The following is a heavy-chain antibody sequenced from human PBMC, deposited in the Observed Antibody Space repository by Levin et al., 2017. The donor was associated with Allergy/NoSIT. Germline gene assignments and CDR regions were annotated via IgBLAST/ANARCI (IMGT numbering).Heavy chain of an antibody. D-gene: IGHD2-2*01. V-gene: IGHV3-7*01. J-gene: IGHJ4*02. CDR1: GFSIRDYR. CDR3: AKDVGPCDATSCVYLDY. Sequence: RSGGSLRLSCAASGFSIRDYRMSWLRQAPGRGLQWVASIKQDGSEQYYLDSVTGRFTISRDNAKNSLYLQMNSLRAEDTAVYHCAKDVGPCDATSCVYLDYWGQGTLVSVSS. CDR2: IKQDGSEQ.